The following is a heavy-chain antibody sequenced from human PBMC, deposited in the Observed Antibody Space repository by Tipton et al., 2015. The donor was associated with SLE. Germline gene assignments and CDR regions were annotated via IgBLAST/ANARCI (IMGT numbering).Heavy chain of an antibody. CDR2: INHSGST. J-gene: IGHJ4*02. Sequence: LRLSCAVYGGSFSGYYWSWIRQPPGKGLEWIGEINHSGSTKYNPSLKSRVTISVDTSKNQFSLKLSSVTAADTAVYYCARALWYYGSGSWGQGTLVTVSS. D-gene: IGHD3-10*01. CDR3: ARALWYYGSGS. V-gene: IGHV4-34*01. CDR1: GGSFSGYY.